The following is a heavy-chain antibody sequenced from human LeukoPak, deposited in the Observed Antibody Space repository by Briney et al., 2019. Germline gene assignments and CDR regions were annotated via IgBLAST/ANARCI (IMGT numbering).Heavy chain of an antibody. V-gene: IGHV1-2*02. Sequence: GASVKVSCKASGYTFTGSYFHWVRQAPGQGLEWMGWINPNTAGTNYAQKFLGGVTLTWDTSISTAYMELNRLTSDDTAVYYCATSAGDYRAGHYYSMGVWGKGTSVTVSS. J-gene: IGHJ6*03. CDR2: INPNTAGT. CDR1: GYTFTGSY. CDR3: ATSAGDYRAGHYYSMGV. D-gene: IGHD4-11*01.